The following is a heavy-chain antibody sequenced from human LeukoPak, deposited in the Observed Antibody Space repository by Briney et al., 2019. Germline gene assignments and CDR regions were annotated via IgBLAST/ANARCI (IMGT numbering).Heavy chain of an antibody. D-gene: IGHD6-19*01. Sequence: ASVKVSCKASGGTFSSYAISWVRQAPGQGLEWMGWISAYNGNTNYAQKLQGRVTMTTDTSTSTAYMELRSLRSDDTAVYYCARDVKYSSGWYGSFDYWGQGTLVTVSS. CDR3: ARDVKYSSGWYGSFDY. V-gene: IGHV1-18*01. J-gene: IGHJ4*02. CDR1: GGTFSSYA. CDR2: ISAYNGNT.